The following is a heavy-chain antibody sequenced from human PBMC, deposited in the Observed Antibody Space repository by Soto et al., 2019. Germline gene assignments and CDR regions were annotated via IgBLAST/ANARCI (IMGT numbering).Heavy chain of an antibody. Sequence: QLQLQESGPGLVKPSETLSLTCTVSGGSISSSSYYWGWIRQPPGKGLEWIGSIYYSGSTYYNPSLKSRVTISVDTSKNQFSLKLSSVTAADTAVYYCARLDGWVNWNDVGFDYWGQGTLVTVSS. CDR3: ARLDGWVNWNDVGFDY. CDR1: GGSISSSSYY. D-gene: IGHD1-20*01. J-gene: IGHJ4*02. V-gene: IGHV4-39*01. CDR2: IYYSGST.